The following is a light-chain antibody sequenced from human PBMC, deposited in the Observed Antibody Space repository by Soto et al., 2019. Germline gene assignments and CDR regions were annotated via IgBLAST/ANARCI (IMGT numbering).Light chain of an antibody. Sequence: EIVLTQSPATLSLSPGERATLSFRASQSVSSYLAWYQQKPGQAPRLLIYDASTRATGIPARFSGSGSGTEFTLTISSLQSEDFAVYYCQQYNNWLALTFGGGTKVDIK. CDR3: QQYNNWLALT. CDR1: QSVSSY. J-gene: IGKJ4*01. CDR2: DAS. V-gene: IGKV3-15*01.